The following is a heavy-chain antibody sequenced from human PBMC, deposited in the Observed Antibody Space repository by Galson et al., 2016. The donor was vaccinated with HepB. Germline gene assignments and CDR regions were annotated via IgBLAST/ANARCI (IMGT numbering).Heavy chain of an antibody. D-gene: IGHD2-21*02. V-gene: IGHV3-23*01. J-gene: IGHJ4*02. CDR1: GFTFSSSS. CDR3: AKGGDSDN. Sequence: SLRLSCAASGFTFSSSSMSWVRQAPGKGLEWVSSIDGKDDTTYYADSVKGRFTFSRDSSKKTLYLQMNSLRAEDTAVYYCAKGGDSDNWGQGTLVTVSS. CDR2: IDGKDDTT.